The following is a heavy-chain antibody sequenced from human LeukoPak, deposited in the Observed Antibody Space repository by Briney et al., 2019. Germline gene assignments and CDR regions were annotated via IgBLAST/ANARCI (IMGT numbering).Heavy chain of an antibody. CDR1: GGTFSSYA. J-gene: IGHJ6*02. V-gene: IGHV1-69*04. Sequence: SVKVSCKASGGTFSSYAISWVRQAPGQGLKWMGTIIPILGILNYAQNFQGRVTITADKSTSTAYMELRSLRSEDTAVYYCAKERSYGMDVWGQGTTVTVSS. CDR3: AKERSYGMDV. CDR2: IIPILGIL.